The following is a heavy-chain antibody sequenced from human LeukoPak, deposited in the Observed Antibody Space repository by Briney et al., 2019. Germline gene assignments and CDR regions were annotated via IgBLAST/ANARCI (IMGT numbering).Heavy chain of an antibody. J-gene: IGHJ4*02. CDR3: ARRIRGYSYGYKGESGY. CDR2: IYTSGST. D-gene: IGHD5-18*01. Sequence: SETLSLTCTVSGGSISSYYWSWIRQPAGKGLEWIGRIYTSGSTNYNPSLKSRVTMSVDTSKNQFSLKLSSVTAADTAVYYCARRIRGYSYGYKGESGYWGQGTLVTVSS. CDR1: GGSISSYY. V-gene: IGHV4-4*07.